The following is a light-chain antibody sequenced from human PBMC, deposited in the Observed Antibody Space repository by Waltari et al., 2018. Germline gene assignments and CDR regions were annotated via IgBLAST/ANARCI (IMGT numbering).Light chain of an antibody. Sequence: QSVLTQPPSVSGAPGQTVTISCIGGSSNIGAGYDVHWYQQLPQTAPKPLIHASTNRPSGISDRFSGSKSGTSASLVITGLQIEDEAVYYCQSYDTRLSASVIFGGGTELTVL. V-gene: IGLV1-40*01. CDR3: QSYDTRLSASVI. CDR2: AST. J-gene: IGLJ2*01. CDR1: SSNIGAGYD.